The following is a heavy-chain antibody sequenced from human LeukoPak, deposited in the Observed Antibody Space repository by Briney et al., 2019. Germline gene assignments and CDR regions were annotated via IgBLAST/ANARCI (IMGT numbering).Heavy chain of an antibody. Sequence: GGSLRLSCAASGFTFSSYAMSWVRQAPGKGLEWVAVISYDGSNKYYADSVKGRFTISRDNSKNTLYLQMNSLRAEDTAVYYCARERYYYDSSGYYYYFDYWGQGTLVTVSS. J-gene: IGHJ4*02. CDR3: ARERYYYDSSGYYYYFDY. CDR1: GFTFSSYA. V-gene: IGHV3-30-3*01. D-gene: IGHD3-22*01. CDR2: ISYDGSNK.